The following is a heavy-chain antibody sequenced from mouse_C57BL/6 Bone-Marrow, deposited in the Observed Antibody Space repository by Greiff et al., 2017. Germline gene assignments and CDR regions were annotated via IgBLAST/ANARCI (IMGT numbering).Heavy chain of an antibody. V-gene: IGHV1-81*01. Sequence: VQLQQSGAELARPGASVKLSCKASGYTFTSYGISWVKQRPGQGLEWIGEIYPRSGNTYYNEKFKGKATLTADKSSSTAYMELRSLTSEDSAVYFCARGSYCQFAYWGQGTLVTVSA. D-gene: IGHD2-12*01. CDR3: ARGSYCQFAY. CDR1: GYTFTSYG. CDR2: IYPRSGNT. J-gene: IGHJ3*01.